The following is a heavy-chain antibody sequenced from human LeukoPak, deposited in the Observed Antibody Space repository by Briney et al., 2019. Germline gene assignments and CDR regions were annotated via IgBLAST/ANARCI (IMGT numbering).Heavy chain of an antibody. Sequence: SETLSLTCTISGGSISNSNSSWGWIRQPPGKGLEWIGSIYYSGSTYYNPSLQSRVTISVGTSRNQFSLKLSSVTAADTAVYYCGRLRSVADSYWGQGTLVTVSS. J-gene: IGHJ4*02. CDR3: GRLRSVADSY. CDR2: IYYSGST. D-gene: IGHD6-19*01. CDR1: GGSISNSNSS. V-gene: IGHV4-39*01.